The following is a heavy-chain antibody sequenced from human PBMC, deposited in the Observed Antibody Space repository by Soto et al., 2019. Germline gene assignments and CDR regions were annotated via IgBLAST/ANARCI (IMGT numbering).Heavy chain of an antibody. D-gene: IGHD3-10*01. Sequence: SGGSLRLSCAASGFIFKSYAMHWVRRAPGKGLEWVAVISYDGSYTYYADSVRGRVTISRDNSKNTHFLQMTGLKPEDTAVYYCARVGMGDVWGQGTTVTVSS. CDR3: ARVGMGDV. CDR1: GFIFKSYA. CDR2: ISYDGSYT. J-gene: IGHJ6*02. V-gene: IGHV3-30*03.